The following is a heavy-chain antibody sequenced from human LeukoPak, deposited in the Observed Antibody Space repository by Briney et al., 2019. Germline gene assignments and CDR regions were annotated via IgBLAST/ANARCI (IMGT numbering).Heavy chain of an antibody. Sequence: WASVKVSCKASGYTFTSYGISWVRQAPGQGLEWMGWISAYNGNTNYAQKLQGRVTMTTDTSTSTAYMELRSLRSDDTAVYYCATGHYYDSSGRLDYWGQGTLVTVSS. CDR1: GYTFTSYG. CDR3: ATGHYYDSSGRLDY. D-gene: IGHD3-22*01. CDR2: ISAYNGNT. J-gene: IGHJ4*02. V-gene: IGHV1-18*01.